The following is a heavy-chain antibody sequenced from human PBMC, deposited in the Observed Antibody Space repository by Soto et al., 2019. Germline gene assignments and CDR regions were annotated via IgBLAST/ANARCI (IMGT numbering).Heavy chain of an antibody. Sequence: SEPTCLTCPVSGVAIRSYDWSSVLQPPGKGLEWIGYIYYSGSTNYNPSLKSRVTISVDTSKNQFSLKLSSVTAADTAVYYCARFIGALTGFDYWGQGTLVTVSS. CDR2: IYYSGST. V-gene: IGHV4-59*01. CDR1: GVAIRSYD. CDR3: ARFIGALTGFDY. J-gene: IGHJ4*02. D-gene: IGHD3-9*01.